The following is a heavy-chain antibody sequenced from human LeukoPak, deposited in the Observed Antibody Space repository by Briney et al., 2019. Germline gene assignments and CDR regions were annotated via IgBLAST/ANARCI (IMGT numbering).Heavy chain of an antibody. CDR2: INPNSGGT. Sequence: GASVKVSCKASGYTFTGYYMHWVRQAPGQGLEWMGWINPNSGGTNYAQKFQGRVTMTRDTSISTAYMELSRLRSDDTAVYYCARGGYSSSWRNWFDPWGQGTLVTVSS. CDR1: GYTFTGYY. CDR3: ARGGYSSSWRNWFDP. V-gene: IGHV1-2*02. D-gene: IGHD6-13*01. J-gene: IGHJ5*02.